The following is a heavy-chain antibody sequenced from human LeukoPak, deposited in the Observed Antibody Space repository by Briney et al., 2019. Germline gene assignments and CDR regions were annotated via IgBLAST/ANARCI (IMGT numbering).Heavy chain of an antibody. Sequence: ASVKVSCKASGYTFTGYYMHWVRQAPGQGLEWMGWINPNSGGTNYAQKFQGRVTMTRDTSISTAYMGLSRLRSDDTAVYYCARDQGYYYGSGRRYFDYWGQGTLVTVSS. CDR1: GYTFTGYY. D-gene: IGHD3-10*01. CDR3: ARDQGYYYGSGRRYFDY. CDR2: INPNSGGT. J-gene: IGHJ4*02. V-gene: IGHV1-2*02.